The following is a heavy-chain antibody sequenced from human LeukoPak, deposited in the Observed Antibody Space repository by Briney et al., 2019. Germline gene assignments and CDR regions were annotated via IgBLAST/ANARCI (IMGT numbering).Heavy chain of an antibody. V-gene: IGHV3-30*03. CDR1: GFTFSSYG. Sequence: GGSPRPSCAASGFTFSSYGMHWVRQAPGKGLEWVAVISYDGSNKYYADSVKGRFTISRDNSKNTLYLQMNSLRAEDTAVYYCATDALVGATPEDYWGQGTLVTVSS. CDR3: ATDALVGATPEDY. D-gene: IGHD1-26*01. CDR2: ISYDGSNK. J-gene: IGHJ4*02.